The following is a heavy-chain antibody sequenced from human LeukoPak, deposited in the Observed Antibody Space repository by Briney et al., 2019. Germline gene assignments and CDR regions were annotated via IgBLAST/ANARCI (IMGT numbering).Heavy chain of an antibody. V-gene: IGHV4-34*01. Sequence: SETLSLTCAVYGGSFSGYYWGWIRQSPGKGLEWIGSIYFGGTTYYKPSLKSRVTISEDTSKNQFSLKLSSVTAADTAVYYCARVGAVAGHGDFDYWGQGTLVTVSS. CDR3: ARVGAVAGHGDFDY. D-gene: IGHD6-19*01. J-gene: IGHJ4*02. CDR2: IYFGGTT. CDR1: GGSFSGYY.